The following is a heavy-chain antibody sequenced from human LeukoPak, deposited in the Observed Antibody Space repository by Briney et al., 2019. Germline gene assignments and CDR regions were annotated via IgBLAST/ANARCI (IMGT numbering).Heavy chain of an antibody. D-gene: IGHD6-19*01. CDR2: ISYDGNNK. CDR1: GFTFSNHG. J-gene: IGHJ3*01. V-gene: IGHV3-30*18. Sequence: PGGSLRLSCAASGFTFSNHGMHWVRQAPGKGLEWVAVISYDGNNKYYADSVKGRFTISRDNSKNTLYLQMDSLGGEDTAVYYCAKDDSSGWYGTFDVWGQGTMVTVSS. CDR3: AKDDSSGWYGTFDV.